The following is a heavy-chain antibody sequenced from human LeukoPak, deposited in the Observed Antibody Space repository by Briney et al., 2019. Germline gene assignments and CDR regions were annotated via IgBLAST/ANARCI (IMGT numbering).Heavy chain of an antibody. Sequence: SETLSLTCAVYGGSFSGYYWSWIRQPPGKGLEWIGEINHSGSTNYNQSLKSRVTISVDTSKNQFSLKLSSVTAADTAVYYCARGRYCSSTSCYTSFLGFDYWGQGTLVTVSS. J-gene: IGHJ4*02. CDR3: ARGRYCSSTSCYTSFLGFDY. V-gene: IGHV4-34*01. CDR2: INHSGST. D-gene: IGHD2-2*02. CDR1: GGSFSGYY.